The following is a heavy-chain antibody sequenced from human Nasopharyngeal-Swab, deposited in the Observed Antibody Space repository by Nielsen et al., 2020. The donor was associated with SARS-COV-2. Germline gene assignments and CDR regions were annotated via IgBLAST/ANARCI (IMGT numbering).Heavy chain of an antibody. CDR3: ARDPFRYYDSSGYYPNDYFDY. CDR2: INSDGSST. V-gene: IGHV3-74*01. CDR1: GFTFSSYW. Sequence: GGSLRLSCAASGFTFSSYWMHWVRQAPGKGLVWVSRINSDGSSTSYADSVKGRFTISRDNTKNTLYLQMNSLRAEDTAVYYCARDPFRYYDSSGYYPNDYFDYWGQGTLVTVSS. D-gene: IGHD3-22*01. J-gene: IGHJ4*02.